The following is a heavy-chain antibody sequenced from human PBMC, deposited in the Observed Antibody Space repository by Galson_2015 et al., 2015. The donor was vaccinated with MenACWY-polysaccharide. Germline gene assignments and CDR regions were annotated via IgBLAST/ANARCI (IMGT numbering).Heavy chain of an antibody. CDR2: INHSGST. Sequence: SETLSLTCAVYGGSFSGYYWSWIRQPPGKGLEWIGEINHSGSTNYNPSLKSRVTISVDTSKNQFSLKLSSVTAADTAVYYCARGRGANYYGSGGRFQHWGQGTLVTVSS. CDR1: GGSFSGYY. V-gene: IGHV4-34*01. D-gene: IGHD3-10*01. J-gene: IGHJ1*01. CDR3: ARGRGANYYGSGGRFQH.